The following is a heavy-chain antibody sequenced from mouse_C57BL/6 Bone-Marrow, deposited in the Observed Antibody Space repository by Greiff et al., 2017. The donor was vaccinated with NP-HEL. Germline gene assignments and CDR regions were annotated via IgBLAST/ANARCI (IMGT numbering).Heavy chain of an antibody. J-gene: IGHJ4*01. Sequence: QVQLKQPGAELVKPGASVKVSCKASGYTFTSYWMHWVKQRPGQGLEWIGRIHPSDSDTNYNQKFKGKATLTVDKSSSTAYMQLSSLTSEDSAVYYCAIGVNYGSSSPQGYYAMDYWGQGTSVTVSS. CDR1: GYTFTSYW. CDR2: IHPSDSDT. D-gene: IGHD1-1*01. V-gene: IGHV1-74*01. CDR3: AIGVNYGSSSPQGYYAMDY.